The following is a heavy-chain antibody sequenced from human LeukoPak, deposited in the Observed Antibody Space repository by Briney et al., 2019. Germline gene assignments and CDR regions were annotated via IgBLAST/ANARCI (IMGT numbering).Heavy chain of an antibody. J-gene: IGHJ5*02. CDR2: IYHSGST. V-gene: IGHV4-38-2*01. D-gene: IGHD3/OR15-3a*01. CDR3: ARLDLGKFDP. Sequence: SETLSLTCAVSGYSISSGYYWGWIRQPPGKGLEWIGSIYHSGSTYYNPSLKSQVTISVDTSKNQFSLKLSSVTAADTAVYYCARLDLGKFDPWGQGTLVTVSS. CDR1: GYSISSGYY.